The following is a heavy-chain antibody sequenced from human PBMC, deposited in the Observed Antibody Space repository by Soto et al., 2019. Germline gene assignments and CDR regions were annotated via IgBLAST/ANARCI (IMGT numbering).Heavy chain of an antibody. V-gene: IGHV3-7*01. CDR1: GFTFSKSW. CDR2: INQDGSEK. CDR3: SSAYSSSRYLDP. D-gene: IGHD6-13*01. Sequence: GGSLRLSCVASGFTFSKSWMNWVRQAPGKGLQWVANINQDGSEKSYVDSVKGRFTISRDNARNSLFLQMDSLGVDDTAVYFCSSAYSSSRYLDPWGQGTLVTVYS. J-gene: IGHJ1*01.